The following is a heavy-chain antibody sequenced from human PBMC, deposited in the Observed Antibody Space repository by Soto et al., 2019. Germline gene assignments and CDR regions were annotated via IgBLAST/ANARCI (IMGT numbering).Heavy chain of an antibody. CDR2: ISGSGGST. Sequence: PGGSLRLSCAASGFTFSSYAMSWVRQAPGKGLEWVSAISGSGGSTYYADSVKGRFTISRDNSKNTLYLQMNSLRAEDTAVYYCAKVQTYYDILTGDLDAFDIWGQGTMVTVSS. D-gene: IGHD3-9*01. J-gene: IGHJ3*02. CDR3: AKVQTYYDILTGDLDAFDI. CDR1: GFTFSSYA. V-gene: IGHV3-23*01.